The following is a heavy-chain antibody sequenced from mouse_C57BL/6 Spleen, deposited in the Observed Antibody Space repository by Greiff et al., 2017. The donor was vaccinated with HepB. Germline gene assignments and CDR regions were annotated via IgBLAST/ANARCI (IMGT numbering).Heavy chain of an antibody. CDR3: ARDGGVTGENYYAMDY. Sequence: EVQLQQSGPELVKPGASVKISCKASGYTFTDYYMNWVKQSHGKSLEWIGDINPNNGGTSYNQKFKGKATLTVDKSSSTAYMELRSLTSEDSAVYYCARDGGVTGENYYAMDYWGQGTSVTVSS. V-gene: IGHV1-26*01. CDR1: GYTFTDYY. J-gene: IGHJ4*01. D-gene: IGHD2-1*01. CDR2: INPNNGGT.